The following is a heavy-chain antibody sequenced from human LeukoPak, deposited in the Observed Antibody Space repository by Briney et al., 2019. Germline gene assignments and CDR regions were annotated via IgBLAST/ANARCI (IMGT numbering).Heavy chain of an antibody. D-gene: IGHD4-17*01. CDR3: ARVRGDYGDFLHFDY. Sequence: ASETLSLTCAVYGGSFSGYYWSWIRQPPGKGLEWIGYIYYSGSTNYNPSLKSRVTISVDTSKNQFSLKLSSVTAADTAVYYCARVRGDYGDFLHFDYWGQGTLVTVSS. J-gene: IGHJ4*02. CDR1: GGSFSGYY. V-gene: IGHV4-59*01. CDR2: IYYSGST.